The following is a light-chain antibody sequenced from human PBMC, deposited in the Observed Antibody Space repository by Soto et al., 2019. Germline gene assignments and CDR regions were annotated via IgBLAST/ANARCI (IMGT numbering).Light chain of an antibody. V-gene: IGKV4-1*01. CDR1: QSLLYTSNNKNY. CDR2: WAS. J-gene: IGKJ4*01. Sequence: IVMTQSPDSLAVSLGERATINCKSSQSLLYTSNNKNYLAWYQQKPGQPPKLLIYWASTRESGVPDRFSGSGSGTDFTLTISSLQAEDVAVYYCQQYYSNPELTFGGGTKVESK. CDR3: QQYYSNPELT.